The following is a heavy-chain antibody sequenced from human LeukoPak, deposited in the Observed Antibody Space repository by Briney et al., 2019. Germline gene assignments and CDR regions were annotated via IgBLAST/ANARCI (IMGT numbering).Heavy chain of an antibody. CDR1: GFTFSSYS. J-gene: IGHJ4*02. Sequence: PGGSLRLSCAASGFTFSSYSMNWVRQAPGKGLEWVSSISSSSSYIYYADSVKGRFTISRDNAKNSLYLQMNSLRAEDTAVYYCARDRASMVRSGTGESMDYWGQGTLVTVSS. CDR2: ISSSSSYI. V-gene: IGHV3-21*01. D-gene: IGHD3-10*01. CDR3: ARDRASMVRSGTGESMDY.